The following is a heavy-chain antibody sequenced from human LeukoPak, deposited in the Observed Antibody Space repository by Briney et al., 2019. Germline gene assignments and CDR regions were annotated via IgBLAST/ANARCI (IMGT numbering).Heavy chain of an antibody. Sequence: ASVKVSCKASGYTFTNYGISWVRQAPGQGLEWMGRISAYNGNTNYAQEVQGRVTMTTDTSTNIAYMELRSLGSDDTAVYYCARDVAFYGSSWHNWFDPWGQGTLVTVSS. CDR1: GYTFTNYG. D-gene: IGHD6-13*01. J-gene: IGHJ5*02. CDR2: ISAYNGNT. CDR3: ARDVAFYGSSWHNWFDP. V-gene: IGHV1-18*01.